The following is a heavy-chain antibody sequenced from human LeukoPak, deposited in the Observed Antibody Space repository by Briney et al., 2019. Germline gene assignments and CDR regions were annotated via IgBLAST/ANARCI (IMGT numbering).Heavy chain of an antibody. CDR1: GGSISSYY. CDR2: IYYSGST. CDR3: ARSGELGTTPTFDY. Sequence: SETLSLTCTVSGGSISSYYWSWIRQPPGKGLEWIGYIYYSGSTNHNPSLKSRVTISVDTSKNQFSLKLSSVTAADTAVYYCARSGELGTTPTFDYWGQGTLVTVSS. V-gene: IGHV4-59*08. J-gene: IGHJ4*02. D-gene: IGHD1-1*01.